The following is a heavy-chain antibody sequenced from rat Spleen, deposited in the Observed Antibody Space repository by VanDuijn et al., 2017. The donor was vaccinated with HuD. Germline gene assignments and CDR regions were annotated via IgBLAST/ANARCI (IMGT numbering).Heavy chain of an antibody. CDR2: INYDGDST. CDR3: TRDRILRSTGFDY. V-gene: IGHV5-20*01. Sequence: EVQLVESGGGLVQPGRSMKLSCAASGFNFNDYWMGWVRQAPTKGLEWVASINYDGDSTYYRDSVKGRFTISRDNAKSSLYLQMDSLRSEDTATYYCTRDRILRSTGFDYWGQGVVVTVSS. D-gene: IGHD1-6*01. CDR1: GFNFNDYW. J-gene: IGHJ2*01.